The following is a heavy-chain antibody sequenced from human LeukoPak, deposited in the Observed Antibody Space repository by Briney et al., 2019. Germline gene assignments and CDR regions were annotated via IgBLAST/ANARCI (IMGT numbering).Heavy chain of an antibody. D-gene: IGHD5-18*01. CDR2: ISGSGGTT. Sequence: GGSLRLSCAASGFTFSSYGMSWVRQAPGKGLEWVSSISGSGGTTYYADSVKGRFTISRDNSKNTLYLQMNSLRADDAAVYSCAKDPPTVMANAFHIWGQGTMVTVS. CDR1: GFTFSSYG. CDR3: AKDPPTVMANAFHI. V-gene: IGHV3-23*01. J-gene: IGHJ3*02.